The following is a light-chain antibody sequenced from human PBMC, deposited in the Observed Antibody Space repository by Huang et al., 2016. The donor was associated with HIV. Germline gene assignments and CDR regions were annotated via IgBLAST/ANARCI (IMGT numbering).Light chain of an antibody. Sequence: AIQMTQSPASLSASVGDRVTITCRASQGIRNDFAWYQQRLGKAPKLLVSATSHLQSGVPARFSGIGSGTHFPLTISRLQPEDFATYYCLQTYTYPWTFGRGTKVEI. CDR1: QGIRND. J-gene: IGKJ1*01. V-gene: IGKV1-6*01. CDR2: ATS. CDR3: LQTYTYPWT.